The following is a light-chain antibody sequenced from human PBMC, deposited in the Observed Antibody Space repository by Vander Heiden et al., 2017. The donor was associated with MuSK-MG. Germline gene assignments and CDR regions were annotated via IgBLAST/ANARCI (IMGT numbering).Light chain of an antibody. CDR3: TSRDSSGNQVV. CDR1: SLRSYY. Sequence: SSELTQDPAVSVALGQTVRITCQGDSLRSYYASWYQQKPGQAPVLVIYGKNNRPSGIPDRFSGSSSGTTASLTITGAQAEDEADYYCTSRDSSGNQVVFGGGTKLTVL. V-gene: IGLV3-19*01. CDR2: GKN. J-gene: IGLJ2*01.